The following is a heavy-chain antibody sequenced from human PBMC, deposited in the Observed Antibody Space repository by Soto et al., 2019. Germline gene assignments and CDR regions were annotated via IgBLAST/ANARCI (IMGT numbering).Heavy chain of an antibody. CDR1: GFTFHNYA. CDR3: AKGRGGSGSLTPRVDF. Sequence: EVQLLASGGGLVQPGGSLRLSCAASGFTFHNYAMTWVRQAPGPGLEWVSAISGGGDTTSYADSVKGRFTVSRDGSKNTLYLQMSSLRAEDTALYYCAKGRGGSGSLTPRVDFWGQGTLGTVSS. D-gene: IGHD3-10*01. J-gene: IGHJ4*02. V-gene: IGHV3-23*01. CDR2: ISGGGDTT.